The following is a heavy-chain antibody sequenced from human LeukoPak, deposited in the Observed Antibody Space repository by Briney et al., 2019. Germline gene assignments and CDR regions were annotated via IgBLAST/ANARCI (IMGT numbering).Heavy chain of an antibody. D-gene: IGHD6-13*01. J-gene: IGHJ3*02. CDR2: ISSSSSYI. V-gene: IGHV3-21*01. CDR1: GFTFSSYS. Sequence: GGSLRLSCAASGFTFSSYSMNWVRQAPGKGLEWVSSISSSSSYIYYADSVKGRFTISRGNAMNSLYLQMNSLRAEDTAVYYCARFIAAANDAFDIWGQGTMVTVSS. CDR3: ARFIAAANDAFDI.